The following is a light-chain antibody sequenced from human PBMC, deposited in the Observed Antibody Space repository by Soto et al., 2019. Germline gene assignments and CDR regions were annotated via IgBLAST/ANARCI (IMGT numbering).Light chain of an antibody. CDR2: DTS. CDR1: TGAVTSGHY. J-gene: IGLJ2*01. Sequence: QAVVTQEPSLTVSPGGTVTLTCGSSTGAVTSGHYPYWFQQKPGQAPRTLIVDTSNKHSYTPARFSGSLLGGKAALTLSGAQPEDEADYSCLLSYSAIGVFGGGTKLTVL. CDR3: LLSYSAIGV. V-gene: IGLV7-46*01.